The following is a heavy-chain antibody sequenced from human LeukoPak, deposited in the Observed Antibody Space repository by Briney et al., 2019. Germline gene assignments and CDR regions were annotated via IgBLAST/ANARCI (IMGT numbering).Heavy chain of an antibody. D-gene: IGHD2-15*01. Sequence: GGSLRLSCAAGFTFSSYAMHWVRQAPGKGLEWVAVISYDGSKKYYADSVKGRFTISGDNSKNTLHLQMNSLRTEDTALYYCAKDRSVGSNTMDYWGQGTLVTVSS. J-gene: IGHJ4*02. CDR1: GFTFSSYA. CDR2: ISYDGSKK. V-gene: IGHV3-30*18. CDR3: AKDRSVGSNTMDY.